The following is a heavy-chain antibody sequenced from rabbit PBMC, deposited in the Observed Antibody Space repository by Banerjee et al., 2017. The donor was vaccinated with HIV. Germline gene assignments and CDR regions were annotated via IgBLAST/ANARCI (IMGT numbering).Heavy chain of an antibody. CDR1: ESFFGFRNW. D-gene: IGHD4-2*01. CDR3: ARDDAGVVGYDWDL. V-gene: IGHV1S45*01. CDR2: IHSVSGST. Sequence: QEQLEESGGDRVKPEGSLTLPCTASESFFGFRNWIGWVRQAPGKGLEWIACIHSVSGSTYYADWAKGRFTISKTSSPTVTLEMTSLTAADTATYFCARDDAGVVGYDWDLWGPGTLVTVS. J-gene: IGHJ4*01.